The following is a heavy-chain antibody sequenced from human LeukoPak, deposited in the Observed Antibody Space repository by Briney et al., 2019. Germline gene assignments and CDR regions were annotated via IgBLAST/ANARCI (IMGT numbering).Heavy chain of an antibody. CDR1: GGTFSSYA. J-gene: IGHJ4*02. Sequence: SVKVSCKASGGTFSSYAISWVRQAPGQGLEWMGRIIPILGIANYAQKFQGRVTITADKSTSTAYMELSSLRSEDTAVYYCARALGYCSGGSCYSEYYFDYWGQGTLVTVSS. D-gene: IGHD2-15*01. CDR2: IIPILGIA. V-gene: IGHV1-69*04. CDR3: ARALGYCSGGSCYSEYYFDY.